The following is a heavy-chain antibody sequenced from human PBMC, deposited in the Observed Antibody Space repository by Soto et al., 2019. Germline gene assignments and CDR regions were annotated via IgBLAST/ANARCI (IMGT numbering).Heavy chain of an antibody. CDR3: GVTTGF. Sequence: QVQVVQSRAEVKKPGASVKVSCKTSGYTFTEYDLNWARQAPGQGLEYMGWVSPENRNSGYAPQFRGRVSMTTDTSISTAYLELTNLTYEDTAVYYCGVTTGFWGQGTMVTVSS. J-gene: IGHJ4*02. CDR1: GYTFTEYD. V-gene: IGHV1-8*01. D-gene: IGHD1-1*01. CDR2: VSPENRNS.